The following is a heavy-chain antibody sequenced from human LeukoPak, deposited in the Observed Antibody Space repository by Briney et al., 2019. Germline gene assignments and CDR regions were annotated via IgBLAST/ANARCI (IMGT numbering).Heavy chain of an antibody. CDR3: ARVEGAAVTLNNWFDP. V-gene: IGHV4-39*07. CDR2: IYYSGST. CDR1: GGSISSSSYY. J-gene: IGHJ5*02. Sequence: SETLSLTFTVSGGSISSSSYYWGWIRQPPGKGLEWIGSIYYSGSTYYNPSLKSRVTISVDTSKNQFSLKLSSVTAADTAVYYCARVEGAAVTLNNWFDPWGQGTLVTVSS. D-gene: IGHD6-13*01.